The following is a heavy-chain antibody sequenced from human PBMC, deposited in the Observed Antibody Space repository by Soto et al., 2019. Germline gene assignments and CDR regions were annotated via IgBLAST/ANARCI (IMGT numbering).Heavy chain of an antibody. V-gene: IGHV3-74*01. CDR3: ASSLGPNWFDP. D-gene: IGHD1-26*01. J-gene: IGHJ5*02. CDR1: GFTFFRSW. CDR2: IDSDGTTT. Sequence: GGSLRLSCAASGFTFFRSWMHWVRQAPGKGLVWVSRIDSDGTTTTYADSVKGRFTISRDNAKNTLYLQMNSLSAEDTAVYYCASSLGPNWFDPWGQGTLVTVSS.